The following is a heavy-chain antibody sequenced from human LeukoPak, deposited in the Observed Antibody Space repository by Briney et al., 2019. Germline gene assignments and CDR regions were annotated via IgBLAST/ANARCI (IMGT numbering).Heavy chain of an antibody. CDR1: GYTFTGYY. J-gene: IGHJ5*02. V-gene: IGHV1-2*02. Sequence: ASVKVSCKASGYTFTGYYMHWVRQAPGQGLEWMGWINPNSGGTNYAQKFQGRVTMTWDTSISTAYMELSRLRSDATAVYYCAREYGEYGLNWFDPWGQGTLVTVSS. D-gene: IGHD4-17*01. CDR3: AREYGEYGLNWFDP. CDR2: INPNSGGT.